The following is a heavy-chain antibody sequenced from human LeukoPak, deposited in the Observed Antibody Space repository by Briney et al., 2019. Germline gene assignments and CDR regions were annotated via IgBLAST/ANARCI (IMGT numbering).Heavy chain of an antibody. V-gene: IGHV3-23*01. J-gene: IGHJ4*02. CDR1: GFTFSSYA. CDR3: AKARGTMVRGVIIKYPVDY. D-gene: IGHD3-10*01. Sequence: GASLRLSCAASGFTFSSYAMSWVRQAPGKGLECVSGISGSGGSTYYADSVKGRFTISRDNSKNTLYLQMNSLRAEDTAVYYCAKARGTMVRGVIIKYPVDYWGQGTLVTVSS. CDR2: ISGSGGST.